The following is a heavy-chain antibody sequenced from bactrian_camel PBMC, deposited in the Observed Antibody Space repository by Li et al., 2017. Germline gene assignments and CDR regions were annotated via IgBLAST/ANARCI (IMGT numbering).Heavy chain of an antibody. D-gene: IGHD5*01. CDR3: AVLSQFNHCRGVLVGIWQQYAS. CDR2: IDSDGK. J-gene: IGHJ4*01. Sequence: HVQLVESGGGSVQIGESLRLSCAGSADTYSNYCMGWFRQAPGKDREGVAHIDSDGKWYAESLKGRSTISTDGANNTLDLQIDSLQPEDTAMYYCAVLSQFNHCRGVLVGIWQQYASWGQGTQVTVS. CDR1: ADTYSNYC. V-gene: IGHV3S55*01.